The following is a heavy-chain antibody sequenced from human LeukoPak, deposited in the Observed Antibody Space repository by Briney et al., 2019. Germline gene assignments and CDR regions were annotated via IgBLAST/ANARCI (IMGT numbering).Heavy chain of an antibody. CDR3: ARYSSGPAAPPPNLHYYYYYMDV. CDR1: GGSFSGYY. D-gene: IGHD2-2*01. J-gene: IGHJ6*03. V-gene: IGHV4-34*01. CDR2: INHSGST. Sequence: SETLSLTCAVYGGSFSGYYWSWIRQPPGKGLEWIGEINHSGSTNYNPSLKSRVTISVDTSKNQFSLKLSSVTAADTAVYYCARYSSGPAAPPPNLHYYYYYMDVWGKGNTVTVSS.